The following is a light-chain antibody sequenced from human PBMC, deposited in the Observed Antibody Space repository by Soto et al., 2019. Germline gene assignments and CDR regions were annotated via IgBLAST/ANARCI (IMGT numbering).Light chain of an antibody. J-gene: IGKJ2*01. V-gene: IGKV4-1*01. CDR2: WAS. CDR1: QSVLYSSNNKTY. CDR3: RQYYGAPYT. Sequence: DIVMTQSPDSLVVSLGERATVNCRSSQSVLYSSNNKTYLAWYQQKQGQHPKLLIYWASTRQSGVPDRFSGSGSGTYFTLAISDLQAEDVAFYYCRQYYGAPYTFGQGTKLEI.